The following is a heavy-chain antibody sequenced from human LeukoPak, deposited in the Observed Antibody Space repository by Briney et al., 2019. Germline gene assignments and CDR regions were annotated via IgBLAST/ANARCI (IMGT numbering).Heavy chain of an antibody. J-gene: IGHJ4*02. CDR1: GYTFTGYY. Sequence: GASVKVSCKASGYTFTGYYMHWVRQAPGQGLEWMGIINPSGGSTSYAQKFQGRVTMTRDTSTSTVYMELSSLRSEDTAVYYCARDRLGGSGSYRQSNFDYWGQGTLVTVSS. D-gene: IGHD3-10*01. CDR3: ARDRLGGSGSYRQSNFDY. V-gene: IGHV1-46*01. CDR2: INPSGGST.